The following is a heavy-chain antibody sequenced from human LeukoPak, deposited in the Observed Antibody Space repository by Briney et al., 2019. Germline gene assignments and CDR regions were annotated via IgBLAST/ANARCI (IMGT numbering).Heavy chain of an antibody. CDR1: SGSNSTSNYY. V-gene: IGHV4-39*07. D-gene: IGHD3-3*01. CDR3: ASRNFGVVAD. J-gene: IGHJ4*02. Sequence: SETLSLTCTVSSGSNSTSNYYWGWVRQPPGKALEWIVFYSGSTYYSPSLKSRVTISLDTSRNQFSLKLNSVTAADTAVYYCASRNFGVVADWGQGTLVTVSS. CDR2: FYSGST.